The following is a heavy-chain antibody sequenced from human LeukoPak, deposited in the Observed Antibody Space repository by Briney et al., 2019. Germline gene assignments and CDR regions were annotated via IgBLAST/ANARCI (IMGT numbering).Heavy chain of an antibody. CDR1: GFTFSNFA. CDR3: AKDKFGGLDV. Sequence: GGSLRLSCAASGFTFSNFAVVWVRQAPGRGLEWVCAISGSGTSIYYADSVRGRFTISRDNSKNTLYLQMNSLRAEDTAVYYCAKDKFGGLDVWGKGTTVTVSS. J-gene: IGHJ6*04. D-gene: IGHD3-16*01. V-gene: IGHV3-23*01. CDR2: ISGSGTSI.